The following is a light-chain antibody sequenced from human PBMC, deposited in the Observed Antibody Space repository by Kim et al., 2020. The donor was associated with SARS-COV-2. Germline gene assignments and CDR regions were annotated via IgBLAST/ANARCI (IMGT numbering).Light chain of an antibody. Sequence: TLSLSPGERATLSCRASESVSGYLAWYQQKPGQAPRLLISDTFSRAAGIPDRFSGSGSGTDFTLTISRLEPEDFAVYYCQQHGSSPKTFGQGTKLEI. CDR2: DTF. CDR3: QQHGSSPKT. J-gene: IGKJ2*01. CDR1: ESVSGY. V-gene: IGKV3-20*01.